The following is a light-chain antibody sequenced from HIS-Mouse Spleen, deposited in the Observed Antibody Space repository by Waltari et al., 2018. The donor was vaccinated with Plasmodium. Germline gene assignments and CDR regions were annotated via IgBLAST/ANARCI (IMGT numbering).Light chain of an antibody. CDR3: QQYDNLPFT. J-gene: IGKJ3*01. Sequence: IQMTQSPSSLSASVGDRVTITCQASQDISNYLNWYHQKPGKAPKLLIYDASNLETRVPSRFSGSGSGTDFTFTISSLQPEDIATYYCQQYDNLPFTFGPGTKVDIK. CDR1: QDISNY. CDR2: DAS. V-gene: IGKV1-33*01.